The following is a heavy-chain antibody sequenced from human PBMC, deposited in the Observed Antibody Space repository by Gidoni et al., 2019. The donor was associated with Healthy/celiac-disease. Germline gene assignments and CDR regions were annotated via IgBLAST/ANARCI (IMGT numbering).Heavy chain of an antibody. Sequence: EVQLVESGGGLVQPGGSLRLSCAASGFHFSSYEMNWVRQAPGKGLGWVSYISSSGSTIYYADSVKGRFTISRDNAKNSLYLQMNSLRAEDTAVYYCAREREQPYYYGMDVWGQGTTVTVSS. CDR2: ISSSGSTI. J-gene: IGHJ6*02. CDR1: GFHFSSYE. CDR3: AREREQPYYYGMDV. V-gene: IGHV3-48*03. D-gene: IGHD1-26*01.